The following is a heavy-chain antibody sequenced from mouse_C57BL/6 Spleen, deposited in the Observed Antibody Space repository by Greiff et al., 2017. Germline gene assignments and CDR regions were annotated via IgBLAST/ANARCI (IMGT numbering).Heavy chain of an antibody. CDR2: INPSGSYT. J-gene: IGHJ2*01. CDR3: ASSYYGNYYFDY. Sequence: QVQLQQSGAELAKPGASVKLSCKASGYTFTSYWMHWVKQRPGQGLEWIGYINPSGSYTKYNQKFKDKATLTADKSSSTAYMQLSSLTYEDSAVYYGASSYYGNYYFDYWGQGTTLTVSS. CDR1: GYTFTSYW. V-gene: IGHV1-7*01. D-gene: IGHD2-10*01.